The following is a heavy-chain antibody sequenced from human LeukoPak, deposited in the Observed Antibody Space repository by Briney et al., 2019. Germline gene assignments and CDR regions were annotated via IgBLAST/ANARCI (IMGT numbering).Heavy chain of an antibody. J-gene: IGHJ6*03. D-gene: IGHD6-6*01. V-gene: IGHV4-39*01. Sequence: KPSETLSLTCTVSGGSISSSSYYWGWIRQPPGKGLEWIGRIYYSGSTYYNPSLKSRVTISVDTSKNQFSLKLSSVTAADTAVYYCASSIAARPVVYYYMDVWGKGTTVTVSS. CDR3: ASSIAARPVVYYYMDV. CDR2: IYYSGST. CDR1: GGSISSSSYY.